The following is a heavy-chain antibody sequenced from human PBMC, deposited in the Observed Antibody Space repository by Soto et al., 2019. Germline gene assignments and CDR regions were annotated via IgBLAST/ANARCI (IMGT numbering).Heavy chain of an antibody. CDR1: GFTFRFYG. CDR2: IKNKAAGGTV. J-gene: IGHJ3*02. Sequence: GGSLRLSCAASGFTFRFYGMHWVRQAPEKGIEWIGLIKNKAAGGTVLYATSMKGRFTISRDDSKNTLYLQINNLKTEVTGVYYCTTPGLVASGDTWGQGTMVTVSS. CDR3: TTPGLVASGDT. D-gene: IGHD2-8*02. V-gene: IGHV3-15*06.